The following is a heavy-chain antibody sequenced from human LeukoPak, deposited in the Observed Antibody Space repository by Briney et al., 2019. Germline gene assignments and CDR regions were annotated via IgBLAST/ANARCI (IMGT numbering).Heavy chain of an antibody. D-gene: IGHD2-2*01. CDR3: ARLSRSVDY. J-gene: IGHJ4*02. CDR2: IYYCGTT. Sequence: SETLSLTXTVSGGSISSSNYYWGWIRQPPGTGLEWIGSIYYCGTTYYNPSLKSRVTISVDTSKNQFSLKLSSVTAADTAVYYCARLSRSVDYWGQGTLVTVSS. V-gene: IGHV4-39*01. CDR1: GGSISSSNYY.